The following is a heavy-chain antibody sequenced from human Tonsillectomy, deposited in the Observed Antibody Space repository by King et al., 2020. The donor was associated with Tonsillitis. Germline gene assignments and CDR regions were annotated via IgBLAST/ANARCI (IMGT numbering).Heavy chain of an antibody. Sequence: VQLVESGAEVKKPGESLKISCKGSGYSFTSYWIGWVRQMPGKGLEWMGIIYPGDSDTRYSPSFQGQVTISADKSISTASLQWSSLKASDTAMYYCVRLGPYLGATRPFDYWGQGTLVTVSS. D-gene: IGHD1-26*01. J-gene: IGHJ4*02. CDR1: GYSFTSYW. V-gene: IGHV5-51*01. CDR2: IYPGDSDT. CDR3: VRLGPYLGATRPFDY.